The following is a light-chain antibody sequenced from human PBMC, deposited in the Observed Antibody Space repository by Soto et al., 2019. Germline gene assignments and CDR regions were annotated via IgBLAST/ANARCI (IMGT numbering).Light chain of an antibody. J-gene: IGKJ1*01. V-gene: IGKV3-15*01. CDR3: QQYNNWPWT. Sequence: EIGMTQSPATLSVSPGGRATLSCRASQSISGALAWYQQKPGQAPRLLMYGASTRSTSFPARFSGSGSGTDFTLTISSLRSEDFAVYYCQQYNNWPWTFGQGTKVDIK. CDR1: QSISGA. CDR2: GAS.